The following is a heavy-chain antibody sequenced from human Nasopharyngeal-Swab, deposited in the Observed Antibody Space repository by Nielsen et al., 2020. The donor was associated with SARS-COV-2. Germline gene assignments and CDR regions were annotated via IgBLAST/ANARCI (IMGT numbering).Heavy chain of an antibody. J-gene: IGHJ6*02. D-gene: IGHD5-24*01. V-gene: IGHV4-34*01. CDR2: INHNERT. CDR1: GGSFNGFY. CDR3: ARAGRVGDAYTGLDV. Sequence: SATLSLTCSVSGGSFNGFYWNWIRQPPGKGLEWIGEINHNERTNYNPSLKSRVNMPVDTSTNQVSLKLNSLTATDTAVYYCARAGRVGDAYTGLDVWGQGTTVTVSS.